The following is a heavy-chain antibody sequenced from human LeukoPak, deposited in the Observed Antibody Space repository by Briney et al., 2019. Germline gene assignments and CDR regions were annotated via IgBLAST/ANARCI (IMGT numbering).Heavy chain of an antibody. CDR1: GFTFSDYY. D-gene: IGHD3-3*01. Sequence: PGGSLRLSCAASGFTFSDYYMSWIRQAPGKGLERVSYISSSGSTIYYADSVKGRFTISRDNAKNSLYLQMNSLRAEDTAVYYCARVRLTIFGVVIDAFDIWGQGTMVTVSS. J-gene: IGHJ3*02. V-gene: IGHV3-11*04. CDR2: ISSSGSTI. CDR3: ARVRLTIFGVVIDAFDI.